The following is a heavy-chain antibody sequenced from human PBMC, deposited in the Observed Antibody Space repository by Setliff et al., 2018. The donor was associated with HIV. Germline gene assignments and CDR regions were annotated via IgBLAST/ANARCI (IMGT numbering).Heavy chain of an antibody. CDR1: GGSIRNYY. CDR2: IYYSGST. D-gene: IGHD5-18*01. Sequence: SETLSLTCSVSGGSIRNYYWSWIRQPPGKGLEWIGNIYYSGSTSYNPSFKSRVTISVDTSNNQFSLDLSSMTAADTAVYYCARVQEDTVTYREYYGMDVWGQGTTVTSP. J-gene: IGHJ6*02. V-gene: IGHV4-59*01. CDR3: ARVQEDTVTYREYYGMDV.